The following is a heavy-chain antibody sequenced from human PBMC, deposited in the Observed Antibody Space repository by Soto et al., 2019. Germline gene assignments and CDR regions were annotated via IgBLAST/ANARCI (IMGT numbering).Heavy chain of an antibody. J-gene: IGHJ4*02. CDR1: GYTFTSYG. V-gene: IGHV1-18*01. D-gene: IGHD3-10*01. CDR3: ARVSSRMVWDKDYYFDY. Sequence: GASVKVSCKASGYTFTSYGISWVRQAPGQGLEWMGWISAYNGNTNYAQKLQGRVTMTTDTSTSTAYMELRSLRSDDTAVYYCARVSSRMVWDKDYYFDYWGQGTLVTVSS. CDR2: ISAYNGNT.